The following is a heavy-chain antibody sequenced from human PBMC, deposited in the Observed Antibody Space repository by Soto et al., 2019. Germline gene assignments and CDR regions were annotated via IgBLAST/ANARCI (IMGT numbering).Heavy chain of an antibody. CDR3: ASSEATVLDY. V-gene: IGHV4-4*02. D-gene: IGHD4-17*01. J-gene: IGHJ4*02. CDR2: THHSGRT. CDR1: GGSMSSSNW. Sequence: QVQLQESGPGLVKPSGTLSLTCTVSGGSMSSSNWWNWVRQPPGKGLEWIGETHHSGRTNYNPSRKSRVTISVDKSKNHFSLKLSSVTAADTAVYYCASSEATVLDYWGQGTLVTVSS.